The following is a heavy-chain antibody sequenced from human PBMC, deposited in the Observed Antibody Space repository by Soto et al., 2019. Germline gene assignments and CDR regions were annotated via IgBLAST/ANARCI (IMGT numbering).Heavy chain of an antibody. CDR1: GGSFSGYY. Sequence: QVQLQQWGAGLLKPSETLSLTCAVYGGSFSGYYWSWIRQPPGKGLEWIGEINHSGSTNYNPSLKSRVTISVDTSKNQFYLKLSSVTAADTAVYHCAREVVAASFGAFDIWGQGTMVTVSS. J-gene: IGHJ3*02. CDR2: INHSGST. V-gene: IGHV4-34*01. D-gene: IGHD2-15*01. CDR3: AREVVAASFGAFDI.